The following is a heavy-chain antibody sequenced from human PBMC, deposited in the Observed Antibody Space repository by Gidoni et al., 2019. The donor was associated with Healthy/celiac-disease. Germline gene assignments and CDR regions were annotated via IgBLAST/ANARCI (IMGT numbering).Heavy chain of an antibody. V-gene: IGHV3-73*01. CDR2: IRSKANSYAT. Sequence: EVQLVESGGGLVQPGGSLKLSCAASGFTFSGSALPWVRQASGKGLEWVCRIRSKANSYATAYAASVKGRFTISRDDSKNTAYLQMNSLKTEDTAVYYYTRPEGYWGQGTLVTVSS. CDR1: GFTFSGSA. CDR3: TRPEGY. J-gene: IGHJ4*02.